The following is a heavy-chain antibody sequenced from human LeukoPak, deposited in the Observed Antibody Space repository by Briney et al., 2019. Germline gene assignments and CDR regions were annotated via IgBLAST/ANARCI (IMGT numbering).Heavy chain of an antibody. CDR1: GFTFSSYW. V-gene: IGHV4-59*12. J-gene: IGHJ4*02. CDR2: IYYSGST. Sequence: PGGSLRLSCAASGFTFSSYWMSWIRQPPGKGLEWIGYIYYSGSTNYNPSLKSRVTISVDTSKNQFSLKLSSVTAADTAVYYCARLRYSSSWYARAPFDYWGQGTLVTVSS. D-gene: IGHD6-13*01. CDR3: ARLRYSSSWYARAPFDY.